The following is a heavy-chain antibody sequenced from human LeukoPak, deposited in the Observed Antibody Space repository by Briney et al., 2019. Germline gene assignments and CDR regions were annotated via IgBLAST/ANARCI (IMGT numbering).Heavy chain of an antibody. Sequence: SETLSLTCSVSGGPITSSSYHWGWIRQPPGKGLEWIGCNNYIGSTSYNPSLKSRVTISLDTSKNQLSLKLSSVTAADTAVYYCASYGGNLREYYFDYWGQGTLVTVSS. J-gene: IGHJ4*02. CDR1: GGPITSSSYH. V-gene: IGHV4-39*01. CDR2: NNYIGST. CDR3: ASYGGNLREYYFDY. D-gene: IGHD4-23*01.